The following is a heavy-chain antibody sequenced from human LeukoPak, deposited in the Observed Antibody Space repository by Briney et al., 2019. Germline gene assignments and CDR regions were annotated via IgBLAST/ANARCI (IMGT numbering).Heavy chain of an antibody. CDR1: GFTFSSYW. CDR3: AGVLGLELVAFRFDA. V-gene: IGHV3-7*01. J-gene: IGHJ5*02. CDR2: IKQDGSEK. Sequence: GGSLRLSCAASGFTFSSYWMSWVRQAPGKGLEWVANIKQDGSEKYYVDSVKGRFTISRDNAKNSLYLQMNSLMAQDMAVHKCAGVLGLELVAFRFDAQGQVAVVTVSS. D-gene: IGHD1-7*01.